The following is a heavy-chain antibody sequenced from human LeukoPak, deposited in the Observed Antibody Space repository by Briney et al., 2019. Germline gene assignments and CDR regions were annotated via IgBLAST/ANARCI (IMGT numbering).Heavy chain of an antibody. D-gene: IGHD4-23*01. CDR3: AKERGHSKPFDY. J-gene: IGHJ4*02. CDR2: ISDSGDAT. V-gene: IGHV3-23*01. Sequence: GGSLRLSCEVSGFIFSYYGMNWVRQAPGKGLEWVSAISDSGDATYYTDSVKGRFTISRDNSKSTLYLQMNNLRAEDTALYYCAKERGHSKPFDYWGQGTLVTVSS. CDR1: GFIFSYYG.